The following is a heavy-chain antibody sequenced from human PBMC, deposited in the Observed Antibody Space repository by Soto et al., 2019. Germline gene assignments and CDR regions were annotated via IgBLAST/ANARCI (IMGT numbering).Heavy chain of an antibody. CDR2: INPSSGST. Sequence: ASVKVSCKASGYTFTSYNIHWVRQAPGQGLEWLGIINPSSGSTSYAQKFQGRVTMTRDTSTSTVYMELSSLRSEDTAVYYCARGGPYSRWSYYFDYWGQGTQVTVSS. V-gene: IGHV1-46*01. J-gene: IGHJ4*02. CDR1: GYTFTSYN. CDR3: ARGGPYSRWSYYFDY. D-gene: IGHD6-6*01.